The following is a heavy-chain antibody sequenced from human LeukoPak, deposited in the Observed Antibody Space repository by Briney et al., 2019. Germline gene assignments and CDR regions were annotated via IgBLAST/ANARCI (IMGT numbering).Heavy chain of an antibody. CDR1: GYTFTGYY. Sequence: ASVKVSCKASGYTFTGYYMHWVRQAPGQGLEWMGWINPNSGGTNYAQKFQGRVTMTRDTSISTAYMELSRLTSDDTAVYYCARGNFYDNKGYSPELRYWGQGTLVTVSS. CDR2: INPNSGGT. CDR3: ARGNFYDNKGYSPELRY. D-gene: IGHD3-10*01. J-gene: IGHJ4*02. V-gene: IGHV1-2*02.